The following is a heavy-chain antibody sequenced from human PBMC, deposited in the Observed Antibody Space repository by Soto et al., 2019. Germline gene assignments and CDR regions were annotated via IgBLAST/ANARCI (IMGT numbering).Heavy chain of an antibody. D-gene: IGHD3-22*01. J-gene: IGHJ5*02. V-gene: IGHV3-23*01. CDR3: SRTDYSDYSQSGRFDP. CDR1: GFTFSSYA. Sequence: GGSLRLSCAASGFTFSSYAMSWVRQAPGKGLEWVSAISGSGGSTYYADSVKGRFTISRDDSHNTAYLHMDNLRTEDSAVYYCSRTDYSDYSQSGRFDPWGQGTLVTVSS. CDR2: ISGSGGST.